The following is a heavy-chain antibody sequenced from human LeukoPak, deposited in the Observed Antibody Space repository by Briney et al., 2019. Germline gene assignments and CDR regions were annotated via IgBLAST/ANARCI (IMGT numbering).Heavy chain of an antibody. CDR3: ARSTLSRNYYDSSGYYYDLDY. J-gene: IGHJ4*02. D-gene: IGHD3-22*01. CDR1: GYTFTGYY. V-gene: IGHV1-2*06. Sequence: ASVRVSCKASGYTFTGYYMHWVRQAPAQGLEWMGRINPNSGGTNYAQKFQGRVTMTRDTSISTAYMELSRLRSDDTAVYYCARSTLSRNYYDSSGYYYDLDYWGQGTLVTVSS. CDR2: INPNSGGT.